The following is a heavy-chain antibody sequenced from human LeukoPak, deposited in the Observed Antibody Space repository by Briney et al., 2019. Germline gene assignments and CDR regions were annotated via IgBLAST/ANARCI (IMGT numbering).Heavy chain of an antibody. D-gene: IGHD6-19*01. CDR3: ARDLGSHNSGWIFDH. J-gene: IGHJ4*02. CDR1: GFTFSSYA. CDR2: ISYDGSNK. V-gene: IGHV3-30-3*01. Sequence: GGSLRLSCAASGFTFSSYAMHWVRQAPGKGLEWVAVISYDGSNKYYADSVKGRFTISRDNSKNTLYLQMNSLRAEDTAVYYCARDLGSHNSGWIFDHWGQGTLVTVSS.